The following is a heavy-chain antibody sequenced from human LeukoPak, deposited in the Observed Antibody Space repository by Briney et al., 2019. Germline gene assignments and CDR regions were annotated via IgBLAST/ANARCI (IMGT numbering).Heavy chain of an antibody. Sequence: GGSLRLSCAASGFTFSSYVMSWVRQAPGKGLGWASAIVGSGGSTYYAASVKGRFTISRDNSKNTLYLQMSTLRDEDTAIYYCATGSGHYYDRWGQGTLVTVSS. CDR1: GFTFSSYV. D-gene: IGHD3-3*01. V-gene: IGHV3-23*01. J-gene: IGHJ4*02. CDR3: ATGSGHYYDR. CDR2: IVGSGGST.